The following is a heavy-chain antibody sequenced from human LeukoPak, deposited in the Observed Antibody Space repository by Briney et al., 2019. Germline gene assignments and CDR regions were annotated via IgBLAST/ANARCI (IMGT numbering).Heavy chain of an antibody. CDR2: INPNSGGT. J-gene: IGHJ4*02. V-gene: IGHV1-2*02. CDR1: GYAFTGYY. CDR3: ARDDRINYDSSGFSDY. D-gene: IGHD3-22*01. Sequence: ASVKVSCKASGYAFTGYYMQWVRQAPGQGLEWMGWINPNSGGTNYAQKFQGRVTMTRDTSISTAYMELSRLRSDDTAVYYCARDDRINYDSSGFSDYWGQGTLVTVSS.